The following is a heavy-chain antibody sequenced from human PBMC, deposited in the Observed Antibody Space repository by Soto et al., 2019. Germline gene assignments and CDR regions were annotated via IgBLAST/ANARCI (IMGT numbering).Heavy chain of an antibody. Sequence: GGSLRLSCAASGFTFSSYAMSWVRQAPGKGLEWVSSISSSSSYIYYADSVKGRFTISRDNAKNSLYLQMNSLRAEDTAVYYCARGRQIENRENWFDPWGQGTLVTVSS. V-gene: IGHV3-21*01. CDR3: ARGRQIENRENWFDP. J-gene: IGHJ5*02. CDR2: ISSSSSYI. CDR1: GFTFSSYA.